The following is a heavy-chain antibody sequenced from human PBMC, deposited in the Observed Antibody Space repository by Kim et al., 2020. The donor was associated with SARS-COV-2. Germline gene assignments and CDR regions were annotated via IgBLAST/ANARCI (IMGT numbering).Heavy chain of an antibody. V-gene: IGHV1-24*01. CDR3: ATKDIVVVPAAMLYSYYYYGMDV. D-gene: IGHD2-2*01. Sequence: ASVKVSCKVSGYTLTELSMHWVRQAPGKGLEWMGGFDPEDGETIYAQKFQGRVTMTEDTSTDTAYMELSSLRSEDTAVYYCATKDIVVVPAAMLYSYYYYGMDVWGQGTTVTVSS. CDR1: GYTLTELS. CDR2: FDPEDGET. J-gene: IGHJ6*02.